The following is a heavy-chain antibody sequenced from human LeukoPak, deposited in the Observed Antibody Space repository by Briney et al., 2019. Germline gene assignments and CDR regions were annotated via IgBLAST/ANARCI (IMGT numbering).Heavy chain of an antibody. D-gene: IGHD4-17*01. J-gene: IGHJ3*02. CDR2: IYYSGST. Sequence: PSETLSLTCTVSGGSISSSSYYWGWIRQPPGKGLEWIGSIYYSGSTYYNPSLKSRVTISVDTSKNQFSLKLSSVTAADTAVYYCARGDGDPRYAAFDIWGQGTMVTVSS. CDR3: ARGDGDPRYAAFDI. V-gene: IGHV4-39*07. CDR1: GGSISSSSYY.